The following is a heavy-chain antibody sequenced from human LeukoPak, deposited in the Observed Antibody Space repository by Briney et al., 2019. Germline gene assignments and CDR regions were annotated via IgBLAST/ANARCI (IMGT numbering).Heavy chain of an antibody. D-gene: IGHD6-19*01. CDR2: IIPIFGTA. Sequence: GASVKVSCKASGGTFSSYAISWVRQAPGQGLEWIGRIIPIFGTANYAQKFQGRVTITTDESTSTAYMELSSLRSEDTAVYYCARDKGYSSGWYEWFDPWGQGTLVTVSS. CDR3: ARDKGYSSGWYEWFDP. CDR1: GGTFSSYA. V-gene: IGHV1-69*05. J-gene: IGHJ5*02.